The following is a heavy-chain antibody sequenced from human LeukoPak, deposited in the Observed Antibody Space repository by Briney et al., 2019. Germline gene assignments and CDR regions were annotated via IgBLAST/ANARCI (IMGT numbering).Heavy chain of an antibody. Sequence: SETLSPTCTVSGGSISNSSYYWGWIRQPPGKGLEWIGSIYYSGSTYYNPSLKSRVTISIDTSKNQFSLKLSSVTAADTAVYYCARRNSMDAWGQGTTVTVSS. V-gene: IGHV4-39*01. CDR1: GGSISNSSYY. J-gene: IGHJ6*02. D-gene: IGHD1/OR15-1a*01. CDR3: ARRNSMDA. CDR2: IYYSGST.